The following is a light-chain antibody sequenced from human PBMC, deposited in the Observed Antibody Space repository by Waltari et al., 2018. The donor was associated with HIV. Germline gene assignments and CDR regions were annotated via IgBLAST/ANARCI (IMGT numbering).Light chain of an antibody. CDR3: AAWDDYLNGYV. V-gene: IGLV1-36*01. CDR1: SSNIGNNA. Sequence: QSVLTQPPSVSEAPRQRVTISCSGSSSNIGNNAVNCYQQVPGQAPKLLIYYDDPLSSGVSDRFPGSKSCTSASLAIMGLQSEDDAEYYCAAWDDYLNGYVFGSGTKVTVL. CDR2: YDD. J-gene: IGLJ1*01.